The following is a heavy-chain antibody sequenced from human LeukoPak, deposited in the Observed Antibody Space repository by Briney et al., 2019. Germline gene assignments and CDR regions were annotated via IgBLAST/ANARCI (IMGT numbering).Heavy chain of an antibody. CDR2: ISAYNGNT. D-gene: IGHD5-12*01. V-gene: IGHV1-18*01. CDR1: GYTFTSYG. CDR3: ARVGDSGYDSKYFDY. J-gene: IGHJ4*02. Sequence: ASVKVSCKASGYTFTSYGISWVRQAPGQGLEWMGWISAYNGNTNYAQKLQGRVTMTTDTSTSTAYMELRSLRSDDTAVYYCARVGDSGYDSKYFDYWGQGTLVTVSS.